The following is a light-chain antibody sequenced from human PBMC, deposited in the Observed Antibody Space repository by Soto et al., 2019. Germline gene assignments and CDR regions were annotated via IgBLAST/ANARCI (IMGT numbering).Light chain of an antibody. V-gene: IGKV1-5*01. CDR1: QSIMSW. CDR2: DAS. J-gene: IGKJ1*01. CDR3: QQYDSYAWT. Sequence: IQMTQSPSILSASVGDRVSIACRASQSIMSWLAWYQQKPGKAPKLLIYDASSLESGVPSRFSGIGSGTEFTLTITSLQPDDFATYYCQQYDSYAWTFGQGTKVDIK.